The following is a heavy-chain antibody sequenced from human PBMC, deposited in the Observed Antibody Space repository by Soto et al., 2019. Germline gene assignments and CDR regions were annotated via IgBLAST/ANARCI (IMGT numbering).Heavy chain of an antibody. CDR2: ISYDGSNK. V-gene: IGHV3-30-3*01. D-gene: IGHD3-3*01. J-gene: IGHJ4*02. CDR1: GFTFSSYA. CDR3: ARGYDFWSGYYY. Sequence: GGSLRLSCAASGFTFSSYAMHWVRQAPGKGLEWVAVISYDGSNKYYADSVKGRFTISRDNSKNTLYLQMNSLRAEDTAVYYCARGYDFWSGYYYWGQGTLVTVSS.